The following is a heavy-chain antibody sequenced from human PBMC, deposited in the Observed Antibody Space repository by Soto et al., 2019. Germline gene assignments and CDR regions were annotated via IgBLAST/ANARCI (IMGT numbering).Heavy chain of an antibody. CDR3: ARDGGYSGYYAYYYYGMDV. J-gene: IGHJ6*02. CDR2: IYYSGST. D-gene: IGHD5-12*01. V-gene: IGHV4-59*01. Sequence: SETLSLTXTVSGGSISSYYWSWIRQPPGKGLEWIGYIYYSGSTNYNPSLKSRVTISVDTSKNQFSLKLSSVTAADTAVYYCARDGGYSGYYAYYYYGMDVWGQGTTVTVSS. CDR1: GGSISSYY.